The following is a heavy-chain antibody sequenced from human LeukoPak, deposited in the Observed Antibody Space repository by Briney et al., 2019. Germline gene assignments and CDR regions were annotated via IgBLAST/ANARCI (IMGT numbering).Heavy chain of an antibody. J-gene: IGHJ4*02. V-gene: IGHV4-59*01. CDR2: ISYSGSS. CDR3: ARANYYDGSGYYFDY. D-gene: IGHD3-22*01. Sequence: SETLSLTCTVSAGSIITNYWSWIRKPPGKGLEWIGYISYSGSSNYNPPLKSRVTTSVDTSKNQFSLKLTSVTAADTAVYYCARANYYDGSGYYFDYWGQGTLVTVSS. CDR1: AGSIITNY.